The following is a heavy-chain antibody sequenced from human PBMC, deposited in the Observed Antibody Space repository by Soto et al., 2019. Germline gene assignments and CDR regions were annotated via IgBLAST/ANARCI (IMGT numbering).Heavy chain of an antibody. CDR3: AKDPRGNGDVTHYYNGMDV. V-gene: IGHV3-30*18. D-gene: IGHD4-17*01. CDR1: GFRFSSYG. J-gene: IGHJ6*02. CDR2: ISDDGRNT. Sequence: GGSLRLSCEVSGFRFSSYGVHWVRQAPGKGLGWVALISDDGRNTFYPDSVKGRFSISRDNSKNTVYLQMNSLRAEDTAVYYCAKDPRGNGDVTHYYNGMDVWGQGTTVTVSS.